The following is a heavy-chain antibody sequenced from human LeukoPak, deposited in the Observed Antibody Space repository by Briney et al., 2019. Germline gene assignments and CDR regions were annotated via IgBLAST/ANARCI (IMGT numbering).Heavy chain of an antibody. V-gene: IGHV3-15*01. CDR3: TTEVTTFFYFDY. CDR2: IKSKTDGGTT. Sequence: PGGSLRLSCAASGFTFGNAWMSWVRQAPGKGLEWVGRIKSKTDGGTTDYAAPVKGRFTISRDDSKNTLYLQMNSLKTEDTAVYYCTTEVTTFFYFDYWGQGTLVTVSS. D-gene: IGHD4-17*01. CDR1: GFTFGNAW. J-gene: IGHJ4*02.